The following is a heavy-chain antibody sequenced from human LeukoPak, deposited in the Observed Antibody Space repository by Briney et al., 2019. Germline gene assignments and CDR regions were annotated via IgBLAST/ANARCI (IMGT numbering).Heavy chain of an antibody. CDR3: ARNKQQLVPPHYYYYYYMDV. J-gene: IGHJ6*03. CDR2: MNPNSGNT. D-gene: IGHD6-13*01. Sequence: GASVKVSCKASGFTFTSYDINWVRQATGQGLEWMGWMNPNSGNTGYARKFQGRVTMTMDTSISTAYMELSSLRSDDTAVYYCARNKQQLVPPHYYYYYYMDVWGKGTTVTVSS. CDR1: GFTFTSYD. V-gene: IGHV1-8*01.